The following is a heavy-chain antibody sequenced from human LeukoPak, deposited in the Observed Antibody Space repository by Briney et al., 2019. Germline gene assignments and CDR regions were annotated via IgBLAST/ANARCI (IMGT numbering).Heavy chain of an antibody. CDR2: ISSSSSTI. CDR3: ARGRGSYYDY. V-gene: IGHV3-48*04. D-gene: IGHD1-26*01. CDR1: GFTFSSYS. Sequence: QPGGSLRLSCAASGFTFSSYSMNWVRQAPGKGLEWVSYISSSSSTIYYADSVKGRFTISRDNAKNSLYLQMNSLRVEDTAMYYCARGRGSYYDYWGQGTLVTVSS. J-gene: IGHJ4*02.